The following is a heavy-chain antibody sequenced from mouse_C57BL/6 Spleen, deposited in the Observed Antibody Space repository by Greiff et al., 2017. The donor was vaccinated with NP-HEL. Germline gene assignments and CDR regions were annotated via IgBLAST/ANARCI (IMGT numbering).Heavy chain of an antibody. Sequence: QVQLQQSGPELVKPGASVKISCKASGYAFSSSWMNWVKQRPGKGLEWIGRIYPGDGDTNYNGKFKGKATLTADKSSSTAYMQLSSLTSEDSAVYFCARTGYDGSYWYFDVWGTGTTVTVSS. CDR2: IYPGDGDT. V-gene: IGHV1-82*01. D-gene: IGHD2-2*01. CDR3: ARTGYDGSYWYFDV. CDR1: GYAFSSSW. J-gene: IGHJ1*03.